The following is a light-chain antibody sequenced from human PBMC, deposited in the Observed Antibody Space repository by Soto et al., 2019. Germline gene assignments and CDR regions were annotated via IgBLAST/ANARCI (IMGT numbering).Light chain of an antibody. V-gene: IGKV2-28*01. J-gene: IGKJ1*01. Sequence: IVITQSPLSLPVTPRATPCTSCRSSHSLLHTNGYNYLDWYLQKPGQSPQLLIYLVSNRASGVPDRFSGSGSGTDFTLKISRVEAEDVGVYSCLQALQTPPTFGKWTKVDIK. CDR3: LQALQTPPT. CDR2: LVS. CDR1: HSLLHTNGYNY.